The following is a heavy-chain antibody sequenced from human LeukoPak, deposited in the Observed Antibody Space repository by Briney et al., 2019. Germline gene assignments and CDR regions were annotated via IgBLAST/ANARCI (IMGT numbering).Heavy chain of an antibody. V-gene: IGHV3-43D*03. Sequence: PGGSLRLSCAASGFTFDDYAMHWVRQAPGKGLEWVSLISWDGGSTYYADSVKGRFTISRDNSKNSLYLQINSLRAEDTALYYCAKPRSSGWYYYYMDVWGKGTTVTVSS. CDR3: AKPRSSGWYYYYMDV. J-gene: IGHJ6*03. D-gene: IGHD6-19*01. CDR2: ISWDGGST. CDR1: GFTFDDYA.